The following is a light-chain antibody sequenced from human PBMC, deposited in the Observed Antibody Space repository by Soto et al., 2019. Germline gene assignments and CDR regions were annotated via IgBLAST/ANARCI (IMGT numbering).Light chain of an antibody. J-gene: IGLJ2*01. Sequence: QSALTQPASVSGSPGQSITISCTGTSSDVGDYDYVSWYQQYAGKAPKMMFYEVSNRPSGVSNRFSGSKSGNTASLTISGLQAEDEADYYCSSYRSSNTLLFGGGTKVTVL. CDR2: EVS. CDR1: SSDVGDYDY. CDR3: SSYRSSNTLL. V-gene: IGLV2-14*01.